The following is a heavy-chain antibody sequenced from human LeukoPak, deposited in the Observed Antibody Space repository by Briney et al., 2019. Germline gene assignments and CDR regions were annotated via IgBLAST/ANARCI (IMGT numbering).Heavy chain of an antibody. Sequence: GGSLRLSCAASGFTFTSYNMNWVRQAPGKGLEWVSSITSSSSYIYYADSVKGRFTISRDNAKNSLYLQMNSLRAEDTAVYYCAPSSSWSDGIFDYWGQGTLVTVSS. CDR2: ITSSSSYI. J-gene: IGHJ4*02. CDR1: GFTFTSYN. V-gene: IGHV3-21*06. CDR3: APSSSWSDGIFDY. D-gene: IGHD6-13*01.